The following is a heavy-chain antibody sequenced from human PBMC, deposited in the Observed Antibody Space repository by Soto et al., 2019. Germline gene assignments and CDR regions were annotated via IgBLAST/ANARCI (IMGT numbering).Heavy chain of an antibody. J-gene: IGHJ4*02. D-gene: IGHD3-22*01. Sequence: SETLSLTCTVSGGSISNYYGSWIRQPPGKGLEWIGNIYYSGNTNYNPSLKSRVTISIDTSKNQFSLELSSVTAADTAVYYCARTATYYYDSSGFYLGHWGQGTLVTVSS. CDR2: IYYSGNT. CDR3: ARTATYYYDSSGFYLGH. CDR1: GGSISNYY. V-gene: IGHV4-59*08.